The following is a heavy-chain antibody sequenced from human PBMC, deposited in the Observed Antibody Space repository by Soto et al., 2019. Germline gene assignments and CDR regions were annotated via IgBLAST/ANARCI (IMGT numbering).Heavy chain of an antibody. J-gene: IGHJ5*02. CDR1: GFTFSSYS. CDR3: ASIAPNCTNGVCYPNWFDP. CDR2: ISSSSSYI. V-gene: IGHV3-21*01. D-gene: IGHD2-8*01. Sequence: GGTLRLSCAASGFTFSSYSMKWVRQAPGKGLEWVSSISSSSSYIYYADSVKGRFTISRDNAKNSLYLQMNSLRAEDTAVYYCASIAPNCTNGVCYPNWFDPWGQGTLVTVPS.